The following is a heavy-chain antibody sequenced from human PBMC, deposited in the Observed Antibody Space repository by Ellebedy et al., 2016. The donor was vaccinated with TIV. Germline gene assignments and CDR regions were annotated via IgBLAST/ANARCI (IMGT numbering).Heavy chain of an antibody. CDR2: LSSDGSNK. J-gene: IGHJ4*02. V-gene: IGHV3-30*03. D-gene: IGHD3-10*01. Sequence: GESLKISXVASGFTFRSHGIYWVRQAPGKGLEWVAVLSSDGSNKYYADSVKGRFTISRDNSKNTLYLQMNSLRTDDMAVYYGARGGSSGSSDYWGQGTLVTVSS. CDR1: GFTFRSHG. CDR3: ARGGSSGSSDY.